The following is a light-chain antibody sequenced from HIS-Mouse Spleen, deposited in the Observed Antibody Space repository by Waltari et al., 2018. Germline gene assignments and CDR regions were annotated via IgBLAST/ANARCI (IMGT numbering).Light chain of an antibody. CDR2: AGS. Sequence: QSALTQPASVSGSPGPSITISCPGTSSDVGSYNLVPWYQQHPGKAPKRMIYAGSKRPSGVSNRFSGSKSGNTASLTISGLQAEDEADYYCCSYAGSSTWVFGGGTKLTVL. J-gene: IGLJ3*02. CDR1: SSDVGSYNL. CDR3: CSYAGSSTWV. V-gene: IGLV2-23*01.